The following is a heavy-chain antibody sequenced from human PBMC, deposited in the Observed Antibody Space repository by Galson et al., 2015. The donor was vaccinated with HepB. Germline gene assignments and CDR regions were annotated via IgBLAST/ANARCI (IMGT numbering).Heavy chain of an antibody. Sequence: LSLTCAVYGGSISSYYWSWIRQPPGKGLEWIGYIYYSGSTNYNPSLKSRVTISVDTSKNQFSLKLSSVTAADTAVYYCARGVCSSTSCYYVYWGQGTLVTVSS. CDR1: GGSISSYY. J-gene: IGHJ4*02. V-gene: IGHV4-59*01. CDR2: IYYSGST. CDR3: ARGVCSSTSCYYVY. D-gene: IGHD2-2*01.